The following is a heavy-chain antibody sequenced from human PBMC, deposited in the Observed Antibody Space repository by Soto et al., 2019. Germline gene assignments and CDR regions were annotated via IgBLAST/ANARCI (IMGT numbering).Heavy chain of an antibody. CDR1: GYTFTGYY. D-gene: IGHD6-13*01. V-gene: IGHV1-2*04. Sequence: GASVKVSCKASGYTFTGYYMHWVRQAPGQGLEWMGWINPNSGGTNYAQKFQGWVTMTRDTSISTAYMELSRLRSDDTAVYYCARERIAAAGKNWFDPWGQGTLVTVSS. CDR2: INPNSGGT. CDR3: ARERIAAAGKNWFDP. J-gene: IGHJ5*02.